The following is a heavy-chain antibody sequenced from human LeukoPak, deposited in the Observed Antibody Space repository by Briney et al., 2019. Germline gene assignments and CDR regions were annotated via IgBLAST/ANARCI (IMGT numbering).Heavy chain of an antibody. CDR3: ARVETPGISGWPYYFDH. CDR2: IFHTGST. Sequence: SETLSLTCAVSGFSINSGYFWGWIRQPPGMGLEWIATIFHTGSTYYNPSLKGRVTISVDTSKNQFSLKLSSVTAADTAVYYCARVETPGISGWPYYFDHWGQGTLVIVSS. D-gene: IGHD6-19*01. CDR1: GFSINSGYF. J-gene: IGHJ4*02. V-gene: IGHV4-38-2*01.